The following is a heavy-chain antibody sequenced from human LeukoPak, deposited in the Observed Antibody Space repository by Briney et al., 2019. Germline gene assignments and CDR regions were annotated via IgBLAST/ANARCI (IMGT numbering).Heavy chain of an antibody. D-gene: IGHD1-26*01. CDR2: IYPGDSDT. Sequence: GESLKISCKGFGFRFTNYWIGWVRQMPGKGLEWMAIIYPGDSDTRISTSFQGQVTISADKSTSTVYLQWSSLKASDTAMYYCARPGGSYGSDFDFWGQGTLVTVSS. CDR1: GFRFTNYW. J-gene: IGHJ4*02. V-gene: IGHV5-51*01. CDR3: ARPGGSYGSDFDF.